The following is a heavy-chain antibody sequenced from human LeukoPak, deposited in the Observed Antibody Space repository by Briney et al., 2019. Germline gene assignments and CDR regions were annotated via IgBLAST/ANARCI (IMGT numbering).Heavy chain of an antibody. V-gene: IGHV4-59*08. J-gene: IGHJ4*02. CDR3: ATLVVPAATFDY. CDR1: GGSISSYY. Sequence: SETLSLTCTVSGGSISSYYWSWVRQPPGKGLEWIGYIYYTGSTNDNPSLRGRVTMSVDTSTNQFSLKVSSVTAADTAVYYCATLVVPAATFDYWGQGTLVTVSS. CDR2: IYYTGST. D-gene: IGHD2-2*01.